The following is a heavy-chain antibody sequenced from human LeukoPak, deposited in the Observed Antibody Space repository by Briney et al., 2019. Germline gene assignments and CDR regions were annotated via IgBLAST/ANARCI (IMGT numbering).Heavy chain of an antibody. D-gene: IGHD6-19*01. V-gene: IGHV1-18*01. CDR3: AREIASIAVAGHFDY. Sequence: ASVKVSCKASGYTFTSYGISWVRQAPGQGLEWMGWISAYNGNTNYAQKLQGRVTMTTDTSTSTAYMELRSLRSDDTAVYYCAREIASIAVAGHFDYWGQGTLVTVSS. CDR1: GYTFTSYG. J-gene: IGHJ4*02. CDR2: ISAYNGNT.